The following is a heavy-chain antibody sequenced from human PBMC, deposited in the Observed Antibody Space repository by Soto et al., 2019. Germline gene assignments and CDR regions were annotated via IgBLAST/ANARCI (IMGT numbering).Heavy chain of an antibody. J-gene: IGHJ4*02. Sequence: KPSETLSLTCTVSGASISAYAWSWIRQPAGKGLEWIGRLYSSGNTNYNPSFKSRLTMSADTSKNQFSLKLSSVTAADTAVYYCARGPYSSGWYVVGYWGQGTLVTVSS. CDR3: ARGPYSSGWYVVGY. D-gene: IGHD6-19*01. V-gene: IGHV4-4*07. CDR2: LYSSGNT. CDR1: GASISAYA.